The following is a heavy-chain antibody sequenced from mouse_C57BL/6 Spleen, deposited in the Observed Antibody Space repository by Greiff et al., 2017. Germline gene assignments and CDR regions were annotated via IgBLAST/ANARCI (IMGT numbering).Heavy chain of an antibody. J-gene: IGHJ2*01. CDR1: GYAFSSSW. CDR2: IYPGDGDT. Sequence: VQLQQSGPELVKPGASVKISCKASGYAFSSSWMNWVKQRPGTGLEWIGRIYPGDGDTNYNGKFTGKATLTADTSSSTAYMQLSSLTSEDSAVYFCARDGSSYFDYWGQGTTLTVSS. D-gene: IGHD1-1*01. V-gene: IGHV1-82*01. CDR3: ARDGSSYFDY.